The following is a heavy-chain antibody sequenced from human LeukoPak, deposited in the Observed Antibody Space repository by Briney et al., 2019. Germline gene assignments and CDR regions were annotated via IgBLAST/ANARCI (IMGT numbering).Heavy chain of an antibody. V-gene: IGHV4-59*12. Sequence: SETLSLTCTVSGGSITTYYWSWLRQSPGRGLEWIGYIHDSVSPTYNPSLKSRVTISVDTSKNQFSLKLSSLTAADTAVYYCARGRRITMVRGVSRVNPFDIWGQGTMVTVSS. D-gene: IGHD3-10*01. J-gene: IGHJ3*02. CDR1: GGSITTYY. CDR2: IHDSVSP. CDR3: ARGRRITMVRGVSRVNPFDI.